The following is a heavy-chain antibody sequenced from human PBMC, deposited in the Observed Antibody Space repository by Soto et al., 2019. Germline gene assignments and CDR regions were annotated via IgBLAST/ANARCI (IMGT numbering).Heavy chain of an antibody. Sequence: GASVKVSCKASGYTFTGYAMDWVRQAPGQRLEWMGGINAGNGTANYAQKFQGRVTITGDESTSTAYMELSSLRSEDTAVYYCVKGEYYYDSSGYYPFDYWGQGTLVTVSS. CDR3: VKGEYYYDSSGYYPFDY. V-gene: IGHV1-3*01. CDR1: GYTFTGYA. CDR2: INAGNGTA. D-gene: IGHD3-22*01. J-gene: IGHJ4*02.